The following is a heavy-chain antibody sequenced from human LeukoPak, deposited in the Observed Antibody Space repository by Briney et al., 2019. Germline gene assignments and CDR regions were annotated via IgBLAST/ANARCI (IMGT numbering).Heavy chain of an antibody. CDR3: ARGSATMTPYYYYMDV. Sequence: VASVKVSCKASGYTFTSYDINWVRQATGQGLEWMGWMNPNSGNTGYAQKFQGRVTITRNTSISTAYMELSSLRSEDTAVYYCARGSATMTPYYYYMDVWGKGTTVTVSS. CDR2: MNPNSGNT. D-gene: IGHD3-22*01. J-gene: IGHJ6*03. CDR1: GYTFTSYD. V-gene: IGHV1-8*03.